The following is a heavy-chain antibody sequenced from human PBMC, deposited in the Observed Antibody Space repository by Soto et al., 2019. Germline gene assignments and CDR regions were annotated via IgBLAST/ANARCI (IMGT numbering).Heavy chain of an antibody. CDR1: GFTFTSSA. CDR3: EGLGSTADDL. V-gene: IGHV1-58*01. D-gene: IGHD5-18*01. J-gene: IGHJ5*02. Sequence: ASVKVSCKASGFTFTSSAVQWVRQARGQRLEWIGWIVVGSGSTNFAQKFHERVTITRDMSTNTVYMELSSLTSEDTAVYYCEGLGSTADDLWGQATLVSVSS. CDR2: IVVGSGST.